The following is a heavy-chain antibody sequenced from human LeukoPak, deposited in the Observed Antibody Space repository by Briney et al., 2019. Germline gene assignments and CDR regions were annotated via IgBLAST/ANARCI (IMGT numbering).Heavy chain of an antibody. CDR3: AKDRFGDHYFDD. Sequence: GGSLRLSCAASGFTFSNAWMSWVRQAPGKGLEWVSSISGSGGSAYYAEFVKGRFTISRDNSKNTLFLQMNSLRAEDTAVYFCAKDRFGDHYFDDWGQGTLVTVSS. V-gene: IGHV3-23*01. CDR2: ISGSGGSA. J-gene: IGHJ4*02. CDR1: GFTFSNAW. D-gene: IGHD3-10*01.